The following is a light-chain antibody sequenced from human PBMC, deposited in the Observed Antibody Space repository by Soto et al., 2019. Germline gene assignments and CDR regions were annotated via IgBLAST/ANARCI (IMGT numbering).Light chain of an antibody. Sequence: DIQLTQSPSFLSASVGDRVTITCRASQGISSYLAWYQQKPGKAPKLLIYAASTLQSGVPSRFSGSGSGTEFTLTISSLQPEDFATYYCQQLNSYPITFGPGTKVDNK. CDR1: QGISSY. CDR3: QQLNSYPIT. CDR2: AAS. V-gene: IGKV1-9*01. J-gene: IGKJ3*01.